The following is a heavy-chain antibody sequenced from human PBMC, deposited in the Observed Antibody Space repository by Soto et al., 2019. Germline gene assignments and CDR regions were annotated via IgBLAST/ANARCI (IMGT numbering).Heavy chain of an antibody. J-gene: IGHJ4*02. Sequence: GPSLKISCKASGYSFTRYWIGWVRQMPGNGLECMGIIYPGDSDTSYSPSFQGQVTISADKSINSAYLQWSSLKASDTAMHYCARRFETSGWSGYWGQATLVT. D-gene: IGHD6-19*01. CDR3: ARRFETSGWSGY. CDR1: GYSFTRYW. V-gene: IGHV5-51*01. CDR2: IYPGDSDT.